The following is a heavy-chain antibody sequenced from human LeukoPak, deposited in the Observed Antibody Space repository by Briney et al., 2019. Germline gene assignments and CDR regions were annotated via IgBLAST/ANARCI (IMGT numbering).Heavy chain of an antibody. D-gene: IGHD6-13*01. J-gene: IGHJ5*02. Sequence: ASVKVSCKASGYTFTMYYIHWVRQAPGQGLEWMGMINPSDGATTYAQRFQGRVTMTRDMSTTTVYMDLRSLRSEDTAVYYCARAPGIAAAYWFDPWGQGTLVTVSS. CDR2: INPSDGAT. CDR1: GYTFTMYY. V-gene: IGHV1-46*01. CDR3: ARAPGIAAAYWFDP.